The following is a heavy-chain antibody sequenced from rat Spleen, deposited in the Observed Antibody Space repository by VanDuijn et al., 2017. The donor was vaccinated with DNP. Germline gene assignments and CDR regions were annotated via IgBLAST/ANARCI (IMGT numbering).Heavy chain of an antibody. CDR3: ARRRLPYWYFDF. CDR2: INTGSGGT. J-gene: IGHJ1*01. D-gene: IGHD1-4*01. Sequence: VQLQQSGAELAKPGSSVKISCKASGYTFTTYYIGWIKQTTGQGLEYIGYINTGSGGTNYNEKFRGKATLTVDTSSNTAFMQLSSLTPDDSAVYYCARRRLPYWYFDFWGPGTMVTVSS. V-gene: IGHV1-43*01. CDR1: GYTFTTYY.